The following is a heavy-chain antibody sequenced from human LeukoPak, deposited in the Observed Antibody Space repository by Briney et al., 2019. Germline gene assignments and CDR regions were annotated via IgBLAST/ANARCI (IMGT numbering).Heavy chain of an antibody. D-gene: IGHD3-22*01. CDR3: ASPSGDDRGGYYTWYFNH. CDR1: GGSISSYY. J-gene: IGHJ1*01. CDR2: GST. V-gene: IGHV4-4*09. Sequence: SETLSLTCTVSGGSISSYYWGCIRQPPGKGREWIGNGSTNYNPSLKSRVTISVDTSKNQFSLKLSSVTAADTAVYFCASPSGDDRGGYYTWYFNHWGQGILVTVSS.